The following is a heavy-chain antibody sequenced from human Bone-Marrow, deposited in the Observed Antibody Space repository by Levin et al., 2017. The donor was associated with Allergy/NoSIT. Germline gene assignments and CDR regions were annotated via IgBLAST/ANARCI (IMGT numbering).Heavy chain of an antibody. J-gene: IGHJ6*02. CDR3: TRGLDGLDV. V-gene: IGHV3-7*01. CDR2: INQDGSEM. CDR1: GFTFTRWW. Sequence: QPGGSLRLSCAASGFTFTRWWMTWVRQAPGKGPEWVANINQDGSEMYYVDSVKGRFTISRDNDKNSLYVEMNSLRVEDTGVYFCTRGLDGLDVWGQGTTVTVSS. D-gene: IGHD1-1*01.